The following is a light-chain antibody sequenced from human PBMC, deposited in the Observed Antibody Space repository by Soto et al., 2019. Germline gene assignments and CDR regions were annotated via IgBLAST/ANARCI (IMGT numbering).Light chain of an antibody. CDR1: NSDVGSYNY. Sequence: QSALTLPASVSGSPGQSITISCTGTNSDVGSYNYVSWHQQHPGKAPKLMIYNVYDRPSGISNRFSGSKSGNTASLTISGLQGEDEADYYCSSYTISRTYVFGTGTKVTVL. CDR3: SSYTISRTYV. J-gene: IGLJ1*01. V-gene: IGLV2-14*03. CDR2: NVY.